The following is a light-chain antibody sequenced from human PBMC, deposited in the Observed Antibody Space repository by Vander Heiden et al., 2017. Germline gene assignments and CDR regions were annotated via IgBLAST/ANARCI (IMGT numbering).Light chain of an antibody. V-gene: IGKV1-39*01. CDR2: GAS. J-gene: IGKJ4*01. CDR3: QQSYTAPLT. CDR1: QNINTY. Sequence: IRMTRSPSPLSSSVGDRVTITCRASQNINTYLNWYQQIPGKAPKLLVYGASSLHSSVPSRFSGSGSGTDFTLTISSLQAEDFATYYCQQSYTAPLTFGGGTRVEI.